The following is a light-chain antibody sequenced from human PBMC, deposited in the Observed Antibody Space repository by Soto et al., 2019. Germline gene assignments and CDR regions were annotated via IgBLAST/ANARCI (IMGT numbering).Light chain of an antibody. CDR3: QQYNNSPWT. CDR2: GAS. Sequence: EIVLTQSPATLSVSPGERATLSCRASQSVSSNLAWYQQKPGQAPRLLIYGASTRDTGIPARFSGSGSGTEFTLTISRLQSEDFEAYYCQQYNNSPWTFGQGTKVDIK. J-gene: IGKJ1*01. CDR1: QSVSSN. V-gene: IGKV3-15*01.